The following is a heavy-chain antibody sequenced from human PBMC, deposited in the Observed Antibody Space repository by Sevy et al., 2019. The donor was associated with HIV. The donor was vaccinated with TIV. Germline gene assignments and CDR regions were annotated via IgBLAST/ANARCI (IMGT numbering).Heavy chain of an antibody. V-gene: IGHV3-21*01. CDR2: ISSSSSYI. Sequence: GGSLRLSCAASGFTFSSYSMNWVRQAPGKGLEWVSSISSSSSYIYYADSVKGRFTISRDNANNSLYLQMNSLRAEDTAVYYCARSLELRGFDYWGQGTLVTVSS. D-gene: IGHD1-7*01. J-gene: IGHJ4*02. CDR3: ARSLELRGFDY. CDR1: GFTFSSYS.